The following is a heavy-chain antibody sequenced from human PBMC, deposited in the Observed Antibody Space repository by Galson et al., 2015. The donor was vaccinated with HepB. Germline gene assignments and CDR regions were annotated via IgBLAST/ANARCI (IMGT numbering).Heavy chain of an antibody. CDR3: AKGDIFHIHYYDSSGPRAGFDY. V-gene: IGHV3-30*18. CDR1: GFTFSSYG. J-gene: IGHJ4*02. CDR2: ISYDGSNK. Sequence: SLRLSCAASGFTFSSYGMHWVRQAPGKGLEWVAVISYDGSNKYYADSVKGRFTISRDNSKNTLYLQMNSLRAEDTAVYYCAKGDIFHIHYYDSSGPRAGFDYWGRGTLVTVSS. D-gene: IGHD3-22*01.